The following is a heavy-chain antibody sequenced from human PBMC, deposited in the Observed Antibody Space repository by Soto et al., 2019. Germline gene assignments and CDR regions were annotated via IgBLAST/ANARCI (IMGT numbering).Heavy chain of an antibody. V-gene: IGHV2-5*01. CDR3: AREGAIVPSFFDP. CDR1: GFSLSTNGVG. CDR2: MYWNDEK. J-gene: IGHJ5*02. Sequence: QITLKESGPTLVKPTQTLTLICTFSGFSLSTNGVGVGWIRQSPGKALEWLALMYWNDEKRYSPSLKSRLTITKDTSKNQVILTMTNRDPFDTATYYCAREGAIVPSFFDPWGQGTLVTVSS. D-gene: IGHD1-26*01.